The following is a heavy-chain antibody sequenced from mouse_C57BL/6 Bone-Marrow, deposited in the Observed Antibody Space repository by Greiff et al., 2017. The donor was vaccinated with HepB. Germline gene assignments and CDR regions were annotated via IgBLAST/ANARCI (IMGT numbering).Heavy chain of an antibody. V-gene: IGHV1-72*01. CDR2: IDPNSGGT. D-gene: IGHD4-1*01. Sequence: QVQLQQPGAELVKPGASVTLSCKASGYTFTSYWMHWVKQRPGRGLEWIGRIDPNSGGTKYNEKFKSKATMTVDKPSTTAYMQLSSLTSEASAVYYCSQGAGTMDYWGQGTSVTVSS. CDR3: SQGAGTMDY. CDR1: GYTFTSYW. J-gene: IGHJ4*01.